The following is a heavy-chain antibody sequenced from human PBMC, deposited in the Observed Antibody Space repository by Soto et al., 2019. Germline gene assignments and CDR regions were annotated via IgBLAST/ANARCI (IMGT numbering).Heavy chain of an antibody. J-gene: IGHJ6*02. D-gene: IGHD5-12*01. CDR2: FDPEDGET. V-gene: IGHV1-24*01. Sequence: ASVKVSCKVSGYTLTELSMHWVRQAPGKGLEWMGGFDPEDGETIYAQKFQGRVTMTEDTSTDTAYMELSSLRSEDTAVYYCATDRRKWLRLLDYYYYYGMDVWGQGTTVTVSS. CDR3: ATDRRKWLRLLDYYYYYGMDV. CDR1: GYTLTELS.